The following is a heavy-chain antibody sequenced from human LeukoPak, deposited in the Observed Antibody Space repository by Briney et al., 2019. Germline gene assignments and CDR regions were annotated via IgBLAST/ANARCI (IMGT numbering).Heavy chain of an antibody. D-gene: IGHD6-13*01. Sequence: GSLRLSCAASGFTFSTYGMHWVRQAPGKGLEWVAFIRNDGTIKYYADSVKGRFTISRDNSKNTLFLQMNSLRAEDTAVYYCAKTGRSSWGFFDYWGQGTLVTVSS. CDR3: AKTGRSSWGFFDY. CDR2: IRNDGTIK. CDR1: GFTFSTYG. V-gene: IGHV3-30*02. J-gene: IGHJ4*02.